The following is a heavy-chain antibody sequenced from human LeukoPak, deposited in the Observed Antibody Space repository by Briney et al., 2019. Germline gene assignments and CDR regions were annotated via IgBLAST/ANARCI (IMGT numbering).Heavy chain of an antibody. D-gene: IGHD2-15*01. V-gene: IGHV4-39*01. CDR1: GGSITSSSYY. CDR2: IYYSGST. CDR3: ARQDCSGGTCQLKY. Sequence: PSETLSLTCTVSGGSITSSSYYWGWIRQPPGKGLEWIGSIYYSGSTYYNPSLKSRVTIFVDTSKNQFSLKLTSVTAADTAVYYCARQDCSGGTCQLKYWGQGTLVPVSS. J-gene: IGHJ4*02.